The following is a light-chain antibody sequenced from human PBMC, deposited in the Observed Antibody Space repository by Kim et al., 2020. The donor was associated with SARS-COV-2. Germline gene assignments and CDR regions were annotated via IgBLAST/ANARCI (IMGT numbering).Light chain of an antibody. CDR1: QTVSGNH. J-gene: IGKJ1*01. V-gene: IGKV3-20*01. Sequence: LSPGARATLCCRASQTVSGNHLAWYQQKPGQAPRLLIYGASSRAPGIPDRFSGSGSGTDFTLTIGSLEPEDFAVYFCQQYGHSRTFGQGTKVDIK. CDR3: QQYGHSRT. CDR2: GAS.